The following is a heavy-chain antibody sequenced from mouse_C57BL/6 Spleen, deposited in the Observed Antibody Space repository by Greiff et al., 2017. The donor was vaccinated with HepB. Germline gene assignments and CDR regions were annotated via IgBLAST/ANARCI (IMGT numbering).Heavy chain of an antibody. D-gene: IGHD2-1*01. CDR2: INYDGSST. CDR3: ARERVYYGNYDAMDY. J-gene: IGHJ4*01. CDR1: GFTFSDYY. V-gene: IGHV5-16*01. Sequence: EVLLVESEGGLVQPGSSMKLSCTASGFTFSDYYMAWVRQVPEKGLEWVAHINYDGSSTYYLDSLKSRFILSRDNAKNILYLQMSSLKSEDTATYYCARERVYYGNYDAMDYWGQGTSVTVSS.